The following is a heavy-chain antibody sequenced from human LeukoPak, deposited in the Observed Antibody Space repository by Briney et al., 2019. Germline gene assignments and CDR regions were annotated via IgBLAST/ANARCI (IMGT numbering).Heavy chain of an antibody. D-gene: IGHD5-12*01. CDR3: ARDPDIVATITEGY. CDR2: IIPILGIA. J-gene: IGHJ4*02. Sequence: SVKVSCKASGGTFSSYAISWVRQAPGQGLEWMGRIIPILGIANYAQKFQGRVTITADKSTSTAHMELSSLRSEDTAVYYCARDPDIVATITEGYWGQGTLVTVSS. CDR1: GGTFSSYA. V-gene: IGHV1-69*04.